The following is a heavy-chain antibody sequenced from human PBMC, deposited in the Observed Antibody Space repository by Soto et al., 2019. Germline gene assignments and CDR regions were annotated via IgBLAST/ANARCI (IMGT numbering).Heavy chain of an antibody. CDR1: GLTFSSYG. CDR3: AKDTRPQRLFRPIYYYYGMDV. D-gene: IGHD1-1*01. J-gene: IGHJ6*02. V-gene: IGHV3-30*18. CDR2: ISYDGSNK. Sequence: GGSLRLSCAASGLTFSSYGMHWVRQAPGKGLEWVAVISYDGSNKYYADSVKGRFTISRDNSKNTLYLQMNSLRAEDTAVYYCAKDTRPQRLFRPIYYYYGMDVWGQGTTVTVS.